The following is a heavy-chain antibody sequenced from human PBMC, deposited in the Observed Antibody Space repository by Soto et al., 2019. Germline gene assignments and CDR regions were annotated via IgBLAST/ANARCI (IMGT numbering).Heavy chain of an antibody. CDR3: AKEDYCTGGRCPFDY. CDR2: ITWSRISL. CDR1: GFRFDDYG. D-gene: IGHD2-8*02. J-gene: IGHJ4*02. V-gene: IGHV3-9*01. Sequence: ESGGAAVQPGGSLRLSCATSGFRFDDYGIHWVRQTPAKGLEWVSGITWSRISLGYADSVKGRFTISRDNAKKSVYLQMNSLKPEDTALYYCAKEDYCTGGRCPFDYWGQGTLVSVSS.